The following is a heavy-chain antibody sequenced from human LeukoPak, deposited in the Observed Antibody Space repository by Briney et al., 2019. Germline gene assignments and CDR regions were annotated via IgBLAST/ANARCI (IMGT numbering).Heavy chain of an antibody. Sequence: ASVKVSCKASGYTFSSYYMHWVRQAPGQGLEWMEIINPSVGSTSYAQKFQGRVTMTRDMSTSTVYVDLSSLRSEDTAVYYCAREYSSSERSLDYWGQGTLVTVSS. D-gene: IGHD6-6*01. CDR1: GYTFSSYY. J-gene: IGHJ4*02. CDR2: INPSVGST. V-gene: IGHV1-46*01. CDR3: AREYSSSERSLDY.